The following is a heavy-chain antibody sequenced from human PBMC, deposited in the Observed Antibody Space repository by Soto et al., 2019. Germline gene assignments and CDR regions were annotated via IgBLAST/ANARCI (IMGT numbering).Heavy chain of an antibody. CDR3: TTDGPAVPAASEENCFDP. V-gene: IGHV3-15*01. D-gene: IGHD2-2*01. CDR2: IKSKTDGGTT. CDR1: GFTFSNAW. Sequence: EVQLVESGGGLVKPGGSLRLSCAASGFTFSNAWMSWVRQAPGKGLEWVGRIKSKTDGGTTDYAAPVKGRFTISRDDSKNTLYLQMNSVKTEDTAVYYCTTDGPAVPAASEENCFDPWGQGTLVTVSS. J-gene: IGHJ5*02.